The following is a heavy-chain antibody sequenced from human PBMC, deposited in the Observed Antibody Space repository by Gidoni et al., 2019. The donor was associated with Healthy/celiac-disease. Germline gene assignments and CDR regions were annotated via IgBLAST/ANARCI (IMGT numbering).Heavy chain of an antibody. CDR3: ARDQGSSWGYNWFDP. V-gene: IGHV4-59*01. J-gene: IGHJ5*02. Sequence: QVQLQESGPGLVKPSETLSLTCTVSGGSISSYYWSWIRQPPGKGLEWIGYIYYSGSTNYNPSLKSRVTISVDTSKNQFSLKLSSVTAADTAVYYCARDQGSSWGYNWFDPWGQGTLVTVSS. CDR2: IYYSGST. D-gene: IGHD6-13*01. CDR1: GGSISSYY.